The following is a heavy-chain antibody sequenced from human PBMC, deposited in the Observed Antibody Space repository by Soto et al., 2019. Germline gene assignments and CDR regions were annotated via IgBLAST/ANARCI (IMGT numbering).Heavy chain of an antibody. Sequence: PSETLSLTCAAYGGSFSGYYWSWIRQPPGKGLEWIGEINHSGSTNYNPSLKSRVTISVDTSKNQFSLKLSSVTAADTAVYYCARGSSGWTNFDYWGQGTLVTVSS. CDR2: INHSGST. V-gene: IGHV4-34*01. CDR1: GGSFSGYY. CDR3: ARGSSGWTNFDY. J-gene: IGHJ4*02. D-gene: IGHD6-19*01.